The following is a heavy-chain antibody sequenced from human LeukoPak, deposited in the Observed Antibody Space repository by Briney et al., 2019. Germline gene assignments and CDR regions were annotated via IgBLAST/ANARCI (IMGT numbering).Heavy chain of an antibody. CDR1: GYTFTGYY. V-gene: IGHV1-2*02. Sequence: ASVKVSCKASGYTFTGYYMHWVRQAPGQGLEWMGWINPNSGGTNYAQKFQGRVTMTRDTSISTAYMELNSLRAEDTAVYYCARAWAYCSSTSCYGVFDYWGQGTLVTVSS. CDR3: ARAWAYCSSTSCYGVFDY. CDR2: INPNSGGT. D-gene: IGHD2-2*01. J-gene: IGHJ4*02.